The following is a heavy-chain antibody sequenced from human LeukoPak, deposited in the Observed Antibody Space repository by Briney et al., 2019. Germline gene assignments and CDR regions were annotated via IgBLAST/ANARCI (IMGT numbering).Heavy chain of an antibody. Sequence: GGSLRLSCAASGFTFDDYGMSWVRQAPGKGLEWVSGINWNGGSTGYADSVKGRFTISRDNAKNSLYLQMNSLRAEDTALYHCARDLRYYYDSSGDAFDIWGQGTMVTVSS. CDR2: INWNGGST. J-gene: IGHJ3*02. CDR1: GFTFDDYG. V-gene: IGHV3-20*01. D-gene: IGHD3-22*01. CDR3: ARDLRYYYDSSGDAFDI.